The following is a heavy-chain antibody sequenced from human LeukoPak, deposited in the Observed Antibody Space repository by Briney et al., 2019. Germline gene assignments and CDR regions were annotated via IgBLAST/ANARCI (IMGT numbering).Heavy chain of an antibody. CDR2: IYHSGST. CDR3: ARFPIAGSSWYYFDY. J-gene: IGHJ4*02. CDR1: GGSISSYY. D-gene: IGHD6-13*01. V-gene: IGHV4-59*01. Sequence: SETLSLTCTVSGGSISSYYWSWIRQPPGKGLEWIGYIYHSGSTNYNPSLKSRVTISVDTSKNQFSLKLSSVTAADTAVYYCARFPIAGSSWYYFDYWGQGTLVTVSS.